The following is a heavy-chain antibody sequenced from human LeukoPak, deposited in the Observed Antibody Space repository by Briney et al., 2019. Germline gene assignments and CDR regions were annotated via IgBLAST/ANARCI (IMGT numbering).Heavy chain of an antibody. CDR3: ARDNGILTGSYYYGMDV. Sequence: PGGSLRLSCAASGFTVSSNYMSWVRQAPGKGLEWVSSISSSSSYIYYADSVKGRFTISRDNAKNSLYLQMNSLRAEDTAVYYCARDNGILTGSYYYGMDVWGQGTTVTVSS. CDR2: ISSSSSYI. V-gene: IGHV3-21*01. D-gene: IGHD3-9*01. CDR1: GFTVSSNY. J-gene: IGHJ6*02.